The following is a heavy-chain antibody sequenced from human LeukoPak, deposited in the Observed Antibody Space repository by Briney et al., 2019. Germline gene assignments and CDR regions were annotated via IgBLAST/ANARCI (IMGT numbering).Heavy chain of an antibody. J-gene: IGHJ4*02. CDR1: GFTFSDYY. D-gene: IGHD3-9*01. Sequence: GGSLRLSCAASGFTFSDYYMSGIRQAQGKGMEWVSYISSSVSTIYYADSVKGRFTISRDNAKNSVYLQMNSLRAEDTAVYYCARDAFGILTGHSPDYWGQGTLVTVSS. CDR2: ISSSVSTI. CDR3: ARDAFGILTGHSPDY. V-gene: IGHV3-11*01.